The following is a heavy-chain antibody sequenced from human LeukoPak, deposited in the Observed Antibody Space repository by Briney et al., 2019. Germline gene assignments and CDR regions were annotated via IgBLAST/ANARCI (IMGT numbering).Heavy chain of an antibody. V-gene: IGHV3-66*01. CDR2: IYSTGTT. Sequence: GGSLRLSCVASGFTVSNKYLSWVRQAPGKGLEWVSVIYSTGTTYYADSVRGRFTVSRDNSKNTVYLHMNSLRAEDTALYYCARVLAEAGPLSFDYWGQGILVTVSS. J-gene: IGHJ4*02. D-gene: IGHD6-13*01. CDR1: GFTVSNKY. CDR3: ARVLAEAGPLSFDY.